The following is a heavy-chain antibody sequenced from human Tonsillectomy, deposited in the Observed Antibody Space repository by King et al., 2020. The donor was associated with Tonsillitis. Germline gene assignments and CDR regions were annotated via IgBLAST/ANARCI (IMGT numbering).Heavy chain of an antibody. D-gene: IGHD2/OR15-2a*01. Sequence: VQLVESGGGLVQPGRSLRLSCAASGFTFDNFAMHWVRQAPGKGLEWVSGISWNSDSIGYADSVKGRVTISRDNAKNSLYLQMNSLRPEDTALYYCVKDENLDYWGQGPLVTVSS. CDR1: GFTFDNFA. J-gene: IGHJ4*02. V-gene: IGHV3-9*01. CDR2: ISWNSDSI. CDR3: VKDENLDY.